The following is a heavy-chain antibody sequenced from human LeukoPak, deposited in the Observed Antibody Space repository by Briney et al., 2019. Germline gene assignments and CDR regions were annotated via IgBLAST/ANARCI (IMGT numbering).Heavy chain of an antibody. Sequence: SGPTLVKPTQTLTLTCTFSGFSLSTSGVGVGWIRQPPGKALEWLALIYWNDDKRYSPSLKSRLTITKDTSKTQVVLTMTNMDPVDTATYYCAHSLYYYDSSGYYWGFDPWGQGTLVTVSS. J-gene: IGHJ5*02. CDR3: AHSLYYYDSSGYYWGFDP. CDR2: IYWNDDK. D-gene: IGHD3-22*01. V-gene: IGHV2-5*01. CDR1: GFSLSTSGVG.